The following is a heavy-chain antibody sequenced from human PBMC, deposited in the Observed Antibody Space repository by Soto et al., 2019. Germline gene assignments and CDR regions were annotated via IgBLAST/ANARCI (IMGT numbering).Heavy chain of an antibody. J-gene: IGHJ5*02. Sequence: SSETLSFTGTVSGDSVSSGRYYWSWIRQPPGKGLEWIGFIYYNANTKYNPSLKSRVIISVDTSKNQFSLKLRSVTAADTAVYYCARIVGATVGWFDPWGQGTLVTVAS. CDR3: ARIVGATVGWFDP. V-gene: IGHV4-61*01. D-gene: IGHD1-26*01. CDR1: GDSVSSGRYY. CDR2: IYYNANT.